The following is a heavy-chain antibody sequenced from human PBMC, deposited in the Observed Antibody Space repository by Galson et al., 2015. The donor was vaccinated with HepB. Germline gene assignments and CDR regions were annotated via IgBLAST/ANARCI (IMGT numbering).Heavy chain of an antibody. V-gene: IGHV4-31*03. CDR1: GGSISSGGYY. CDR3: AREEKSRYYDSSGYTHGMDV. CDR2: IYYSGST. D-gene: IGHD3-22*01. J-gene: IGHJ6*02. Sequence: TLSLTCTVSGGSISSGGYYWSWIRQHPGKGLEWIGYIYYSGSTYYNPSLKSRVTISVDTSKNQFSLKLSSVTAADTAVYYCAREEKSRYYDSSGYTHGMDVWGQGTTVTVSS.